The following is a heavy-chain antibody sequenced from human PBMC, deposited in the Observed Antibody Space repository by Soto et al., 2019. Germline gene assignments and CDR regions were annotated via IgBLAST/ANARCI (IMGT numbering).Heavy chain of an antibody. CDR1: GDSVSCNNAA. D-gene: IGHD3-22*01. CDR3: ARVGDFYYYDSSGYFDY. Sequence: SQTLSVTCSISGDSVSCNNAAWNWIRPSPSRGLEWLGRTYYRSKWYNDYAVSVKSRITINPDTSKNQFSLQLNSVTPEDTAVYYCARVGDFYYYDSSGYFDYWGQGTLVTVSS. J-gene: IGHJ4*02. CDR2: TYYRSKWYN. V-gene: IGHV6-1*01.